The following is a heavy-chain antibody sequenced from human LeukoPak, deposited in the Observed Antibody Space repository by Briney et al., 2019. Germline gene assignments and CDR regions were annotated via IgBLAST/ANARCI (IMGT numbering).Heavy chain of an antibody. CDR3: AAWDSSGYYYANP. V-gene: IGHV1-2*02. J-gene: IGHJ5*02. CDR1: GYTFTGYY. CDR2: INPNSGGT. Sequence: GASVKVSCKASGYTFTGYYMHWVRQAPGQGLEWMGWINPNSGGTNYAQKFQGRVTMTRDTSISTVYMEVSRLRSDDTAVYYCAAWDSSGYYYANPWGQGTLVTVSS. D-gene: IGHD3-22*01.